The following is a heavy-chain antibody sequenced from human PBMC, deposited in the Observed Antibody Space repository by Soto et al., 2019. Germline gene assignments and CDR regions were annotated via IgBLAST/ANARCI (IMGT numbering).Heavy chain of an antibody. Sequence: ASVKVSCKASGYTFTSYGISWVRLAPGQGLEWMGWISAYNGNTNYAQKLQGRVTMTTDTSTSTAYMELRSLRSDDTAVYYCATTVTTPPYRNGMDVWGQGTTVTVSS. V-gene: IGHV1-18*01. J-gene: IGHJ6*02. CDR3: ATTVTTPPYRNGMDV. CDR2: ISAYNGNT. CDR1: GYTFTSYG. D-gene: IGHD4-17*01.